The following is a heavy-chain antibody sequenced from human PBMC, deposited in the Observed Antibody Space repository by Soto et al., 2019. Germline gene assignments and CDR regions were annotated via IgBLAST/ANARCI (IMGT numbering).Heavy chain of an antibody. CDR1: GGSISSYS. Sequence: SETLSLTCTVSGGSISSYSWSWIRQPPGKGLEWIGYIYHSGSTYYNPSLKSRVTISVDRSKNQFSLKLSSVTAADTAVYYCAREGALGYSYGYRSAAFDIWGQGTMVTVSS. CDR2: IYHSGST. CDR3: AREGALGYSYGYRSAAFDI. J-gene: IGHJ3*02. V-gene: IGHV4-30-2*01. D-gene: IGHD5-18*01.